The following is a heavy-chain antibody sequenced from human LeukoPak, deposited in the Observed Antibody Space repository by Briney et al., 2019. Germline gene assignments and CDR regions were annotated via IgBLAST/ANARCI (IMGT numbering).Heavy chain of an antibody. Sequence: NPSETLSLTCGVSGGSNSSTNWWTWVRQPPGEGLEWIGEVHLSGRANYNPSLESRVTMSVDMSENHISLKLTSVTAADTAVYYCARGGGPYRPLDYSGQGTLVTVSS. J-gene: IGHJ4*02. CDR1: GGSNSSTNW. CDR2: VHLSGRA. V-gene: IGHV4-4*02. CDR3: ARGGGPYRPLDY.